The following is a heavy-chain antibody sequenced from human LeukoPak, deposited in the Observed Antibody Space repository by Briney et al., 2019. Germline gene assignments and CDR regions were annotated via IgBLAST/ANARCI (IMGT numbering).Heavy chain of an antibody. Sequence: GGSLRPSCAASGFTVSSNYMSWVRQAPGKGLEWVSVIYSGGSTYYADSVKGRFTISRDNSKNTLYLQMNSLRAEDTAVYYCARVEYYDFWSGYYSGMDVWGQGTTVTVSS. J-gene: IGHJ6*02. CDR2: IYSGGST. CDR1: GFTVSSNY. D-gene: IGHD3-3*01. CDR3: ARVEYYDFWSGYYSGMDV. V-gene: IGHV3-66*01.